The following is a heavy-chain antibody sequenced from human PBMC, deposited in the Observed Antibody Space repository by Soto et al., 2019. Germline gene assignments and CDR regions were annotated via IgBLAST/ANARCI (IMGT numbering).Heavy chain of an antibody. V-gene: IGHV3-30-3*01. CDR3: ARAFNVDPGTRALSTYHGMDI. J-gene: IGHJ6*04. D-gene: IGHD1-1*01. Sequence: PGGSLRLSCAASGFTFSSYAMHWVRQAPGKGLEWVAVISYDGSNKYYADSVKGRFTISRDNSKNTLYLQMNSLRAEDTAVYYCARAFNVDPGTRALSTYHGMDIWGKRTTVTVSS. CDR2: ISYDGSNK. CDR1: GFTFSSYA.